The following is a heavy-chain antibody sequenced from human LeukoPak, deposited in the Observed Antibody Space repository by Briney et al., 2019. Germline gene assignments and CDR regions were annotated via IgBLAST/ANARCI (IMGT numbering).Heavy chain of an antibody. V-gene: IGHV4-59*01. CDR1: GGSISSYY. D-gene: IGHD5-18*01. CDR2: IYYSGST. CDR3: ARVVTPPWYFDL. Sequence: PSETLSLTCTVSGGSISSYYWSWIRQPPGKGLEWIGYIYYSGSTNYNPSLKSRVTISVDTSKNQFSLKLSSVTAADTAVYYCARVVTPPWYFDLWGRGTLVTVSS. J-gene: IGHJ2*01.